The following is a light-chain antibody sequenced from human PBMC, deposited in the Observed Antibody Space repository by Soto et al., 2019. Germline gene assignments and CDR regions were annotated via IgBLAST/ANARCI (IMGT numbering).Light chain of an antibody. CDR1: QSISSY. CDR3: QQSYSTGFT. Sequence: DIQMTQSPSSLSASVGDRVTITCRASQSISSYLNWYQQKPAKAPKLLIYAASSLQSGVPSRFRGSGSGTDFTLTISSLQPEDFATYYCQQSYSTGFTFGPGTKVDIK. J-gene: IGKJ3*01. CDR2: AAS. V-gene: IGKV1-39*01.